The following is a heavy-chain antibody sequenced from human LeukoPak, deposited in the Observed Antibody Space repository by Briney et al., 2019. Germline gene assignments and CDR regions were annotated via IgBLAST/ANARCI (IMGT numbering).Heavy chain of an antibody. CDR3: ARDVSLISTRPRFVDY. V-gene: IGHV1-2*02. D-gene: IGHD6-6*01. Sequence: ASVKVSCKASGYTFTGYYMHWVRQAPGQGLEWMGWINPNSGGTNYAQKFQGRVTMTRDTSISTAYMELSRLRSDDTAVYYCARDVSLISTRPRFVDYWGQGTLVTVSS. CDR1: GYTFTGYY. CDR2: INPNSGGT. J-gene: IGHJ4*02.